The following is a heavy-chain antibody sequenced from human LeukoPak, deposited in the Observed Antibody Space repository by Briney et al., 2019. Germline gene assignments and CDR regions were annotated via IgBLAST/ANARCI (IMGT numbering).Heavy chain of an antibody. V-gene: IGHV3-7*03. D-gene: IGHD3-10*01. Sequence: PGGSLRLSCAASGFTFSSYWMSWVRQAPGKGLEWVANIKQDGSEKYYVDSVKGRFTISRDNAKNSLYLQMNSLRAEDTAVYYCARDRRITMVRGDYYYYGMDVWGQGTTVTVSS. J-gene: IGHJ6*02. CDR1: GFTFSSYW. CDR3: ARDRRITMVRGDYYYYGMDV. CDR2: IKQDGSEK.